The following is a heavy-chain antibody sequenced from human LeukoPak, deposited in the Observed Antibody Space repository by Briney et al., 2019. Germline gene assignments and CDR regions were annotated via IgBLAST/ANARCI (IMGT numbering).Heavy chain of an antibody. CDR3: ARGDRWLQFSLDH. CDR2: IYYRGST. V-gene: IGHV4-59*01. CDR1: GGSISSYY. D-gene: IGHD5-24*01. J-gene: IGHJ4*02. Sequence: PSETLSLTCTVSGGSISSYYWSWIRQPPGKGLEWIGYIYYRGSTDYNPSLTSRVTISVDMSKSQFSLKLSSLTAADTAVYYCARGDRWLQFSLDHWGQGTLVTVSS.